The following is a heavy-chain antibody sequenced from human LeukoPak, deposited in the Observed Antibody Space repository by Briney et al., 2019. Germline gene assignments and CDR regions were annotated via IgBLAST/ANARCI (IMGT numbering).Heavy chain of an antibody. CDR3: ARHRGYYYGMDV. V-gene: IGHV3-53*01. Sequence: GGSLRLSCAASGFTFSSYYMSWVRQAPGKGLEWVSLIYSGSSTYYADSVKGRFTISRDNPKNTLYLQMNSLRAEDTAIYYCARHRGYYYGMDVWGQGTTVTVSS. CDR1: GFTFSSYY. D-gene: IGHD3-22*01. J-gene: IGHJ6*02. CDR2: IYSGSST.